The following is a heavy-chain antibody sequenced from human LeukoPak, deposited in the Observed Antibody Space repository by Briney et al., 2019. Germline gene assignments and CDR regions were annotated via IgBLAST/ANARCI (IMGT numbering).Heavy chain of an antibody. CDR3: ARSQSLPYYDILTGYYTGLDYYYYYMDV. Sequence: SETLSLTCTVSGGSISSSSYYWGWIRQPPGKGLEWIGSIYYSGSTYYNPSLKSRVTISVDTSKNQFSLKLSSVTAADTAVYYCARSQSLPYYDILTGYYTGLDYYYYYMDVWGKGTTVTVSS. D-gene: IGHD3-9*01. CDR1: GGSISSSSYY. CDR2: IYYSGST. V-gene: IGHV4-39*07. J-gene: IGHJ6*03.